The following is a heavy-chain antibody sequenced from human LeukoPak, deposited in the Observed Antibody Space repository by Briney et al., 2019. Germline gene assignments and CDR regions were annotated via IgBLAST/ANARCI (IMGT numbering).Heavy chain of an antibody. CDR2: IYSGGRT. J-gene: IGHJ6*03. Sequence: PGGSLRLSCAASGFTTTGNYITWVRQAPGKGLEWVSVIYSGGRTNYADSVKGRFSISRDTSNDTVYLQLNSLRAEDTAVYYCARDLSGGLRRSWGYYYYMDVWGKGTTVTISS. D-gene: IGHD4-17*01. V-gene: IGHV3-66*01. CDR3: ARDLSGGLRRSWGYYYYMDV. CDR1: GFTTTGNY.